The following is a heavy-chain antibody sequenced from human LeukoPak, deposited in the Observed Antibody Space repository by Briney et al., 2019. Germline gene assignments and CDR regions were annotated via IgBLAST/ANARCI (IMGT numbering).Heavy chain of an antibody. CDR2: INHSGST. CDR1: GGSFSGYY. Sequence: SETLSLTCAVYGGSFSGYYWSWIRQPPGKGLEGIGEINHSGSTNYNPSLKSRVTISVDTSKNQFSLKLSSVTAADTAVYYCARGYSVTTSYFDYWGQGTLVTVYS. CDR3: ARGYSVTTSYFDY. V-gene: IGHV4-34*01. D-gene: IGHD1-14*01. J-gene: IGHJ4*02.